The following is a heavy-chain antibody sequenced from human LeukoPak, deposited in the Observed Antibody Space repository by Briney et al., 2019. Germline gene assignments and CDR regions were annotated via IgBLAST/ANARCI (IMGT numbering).Heavy chain of an antibody. CDR1: GFTVSSNY. V-gene: IGHV3-66*02. CDR3: AKAANWGSFDY. D-gene: IGHD7-27*01. CDR2: ISNDGDT. Sequence: GGSLRLSCAASGFTVSSNYMSWVRQGPGKGLECVSVISNDGDTYYADSVKGRFTISRDTSKNTVSLQMNSLRAEDTAVYYCAKAANWGSFDYWGQGTLVTVSS. J-gene: IGHJ4*02.